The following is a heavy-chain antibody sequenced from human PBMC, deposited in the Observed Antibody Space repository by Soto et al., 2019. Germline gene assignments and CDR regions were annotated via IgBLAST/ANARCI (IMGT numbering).Heavy chain of an antibody. D-gene: IGHD3-22*01. CDR2: VIPLLDAS. Sequence: QVQLVQSGAEVKKPGSSVRISCAASGATFNDYTFTWVRRAPGQGLEWMGRVIPLLDASNYAEKFQDRVTITADRSTGTVYMELSGLKAEDSAIYYCACGKSQMTQDSMGFYYYMDVWGKGTTVTVSS. CDR1: GATFNDYT. J-gene: IGHJ6*03. V-gene: IGHV1-69*08. CDR3: ACGKSQMTQDSMGFYYYMDV.